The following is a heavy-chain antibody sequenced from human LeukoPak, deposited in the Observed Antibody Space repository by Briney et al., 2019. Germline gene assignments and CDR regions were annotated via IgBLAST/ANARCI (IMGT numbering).Heavy chain of an antibody. CDR2: IIPIFGTA. CDR3: AQGGTPNWFDP. V-gene: IGHV1-69*13. CDR1: GGTFSSYA. D-gene: IGHD3-16*01. J-gene: IGHJ5*02. Sequence: ASVKVSCKASGGTFSSYAISWVRQAPGQGLEWMGGIIPIFGTANYAQKFQGRVTITADESTSSAYMELSSLRSEDTAVYYCAQGGTPNWFDPWGQGTLVTVSS.